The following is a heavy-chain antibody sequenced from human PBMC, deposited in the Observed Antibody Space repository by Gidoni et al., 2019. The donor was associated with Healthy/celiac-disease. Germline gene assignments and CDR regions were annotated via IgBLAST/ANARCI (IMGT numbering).Heavy chain of an antibody. CDR2: INHSGST. J-gene: IGHJ4*02. CDR3: ARGPGMATIGGLDY. D-gene: IGHD3-3*01. Sequence: QVQLQQLGAGLLKPSETLSLICAVYGGYFSGYYWSWSRQPPGKGLEWFGEINHSGSTNYNPSLKSRVTISVDTSKNQFSLKLSSVTAADTAVYYCARGPGMATIGGLDYWGQGTLVTVSS. CDR1: GGYFSGYY. V-gene: IGHV4-34*01.